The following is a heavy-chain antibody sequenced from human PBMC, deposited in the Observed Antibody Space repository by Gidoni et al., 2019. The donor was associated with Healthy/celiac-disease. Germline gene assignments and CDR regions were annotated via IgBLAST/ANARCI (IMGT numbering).Heavy chain of an antibody. Sequence: EVQLLESRGGLVQPGGSLRLSCEASGFTFSSYAMSWVRPAPGKGLEWVSAISGSGGSTYYADAVKGRFTISRDNSKNTLYLQMNSLRAEDTSVYYCAKEGYCSSTSCYNDAFDIWGQGTMVTVSS. CDR2: ISGSGGST. CDR1: GFTFSSYA. CDR3: AKEGYCSSTSCYNDAFDI. V-gene: IGHV3-23*01. D-gene: IGHD2-2*02. J-gene: IGHJ3*02.